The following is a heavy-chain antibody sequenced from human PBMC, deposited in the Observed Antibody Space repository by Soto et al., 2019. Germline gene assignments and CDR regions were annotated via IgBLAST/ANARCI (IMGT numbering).Heavy chain of an antibody. CDR3: ARDVMVTAMVMWYFDL. Sequence: QVQLVESGGGVVQPGRSLRLSCAASGFTFSSYGMHWVRQAPGKGLEWVAVIWYDGSNKYYADSVKGRFTISRDNSKNPRYMQMNSLRAEDTAVYYCARDVMVTAMVMWYFDLWGRGTLVTVSA. CDR2: IWYDGSNK. J-gene: IGHJ2*01. D-gene: IGHD2-21*02. CDR1: GFTFSSYG. V-gene: IGHV3-33*01.